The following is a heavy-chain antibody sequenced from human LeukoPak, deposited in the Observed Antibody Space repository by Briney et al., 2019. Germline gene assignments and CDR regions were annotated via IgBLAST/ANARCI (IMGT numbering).Heavy chain of an antibody. CDR3: ARVMWSGGNWFDP. J-gene: IGHJ5*02. D-gene: IGHD2-21*01. Sequence: QPGGSLRVSFAASGXTFSSYGMNWVRQAPGKGLEWVSYISSSGSTINYADSVKGRFTISRDNAKNSLYLQMNSLRAEDTAVYYCARVMWSGGNWFDPWGQGTLVTVSS. CDR1: GXTFSSYG. CDR2: ISSSGSTI. V-gene: IGHV3-48*03.